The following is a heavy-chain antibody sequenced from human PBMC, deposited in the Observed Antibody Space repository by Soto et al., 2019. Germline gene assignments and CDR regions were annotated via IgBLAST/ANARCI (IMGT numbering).Heavy chain of an antibody. CDR3: ASRDPGTSVDY. CDR1: GGSFTSNNW. Sequence: SETLSLTCAVSGGSFTSNNWWTWVRQPPGQGLEWIGEIYRTGSTNCNPSLKSRVTISLDKSENQFSLKVTSLTAADTAVYYCASRDPGTSVDYWGQGTLVTVSS. CDR2: IYRTGST. V-gene: IGHV4-4*02. D-gene: IGHD1-7*01. J-gene: IGHJ4*02.